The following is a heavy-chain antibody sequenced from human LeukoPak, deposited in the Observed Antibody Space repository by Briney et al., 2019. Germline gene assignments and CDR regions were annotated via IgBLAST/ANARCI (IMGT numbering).Heavy chain of an antibody. V-gene: IGHV5-51*01. Sequence: GESLKISCKGSGYSFTSHWIGWVRQMPGKGLEWMGIIYSGDSETRYSPSFKGQVTISADKSISTAYLQWSSLKVSDTAMYYCARRYYYDSSGYYLAHDAFDIWGQGTMVTVSS. D-gene: IGHD3-22*01. J-gene: IGHJ3*02. CDR3: ARRYYYDSSGYYLAHDAFDI. CDR2: IYSGDSET. CDR1: GYSFTSHW.